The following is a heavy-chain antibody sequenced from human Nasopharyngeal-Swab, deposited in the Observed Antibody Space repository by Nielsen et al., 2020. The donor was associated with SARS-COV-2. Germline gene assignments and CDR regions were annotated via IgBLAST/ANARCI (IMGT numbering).Heavy chain of an antibody. CDR1: GFTFSSYA. Sequence: GESLKISCAASGFTFSSYAMSWVCQAPGKGLEWVSAISGSGGSTYYADSVKGRFTISRDNSKNTLYLQMNSLRAEDTAVYYCAKDYYDSSGYHPDAFDIWGQGTMVTVSS. J-gene: IGHJ3*02. D-gene: IGHD3-22*01. V-gene: IGHV3-23*01. CDR2: ISGSGGST. CDR3: AKDYYDSSGYHPDAFDI.